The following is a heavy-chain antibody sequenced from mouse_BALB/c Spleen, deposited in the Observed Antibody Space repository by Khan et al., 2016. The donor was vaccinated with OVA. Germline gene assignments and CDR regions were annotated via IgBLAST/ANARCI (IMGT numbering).Heavy chain of an antibody. CDR1: GYTFTSYT. CDR3: AIEGACDRNGGWFAY. D-gene: IGHD2-14*01. CDR2: INPSSGYT. V-gene: IGHV1-4*01. J-gene: IGHJ3*01. Sequence: VQLQQSGAELARPGASVKMSCKASGYTFTSYTMHWVKQRPGQGLEWIGYINPSSGYTNYNQKFKDKATLNEDKYSSTAYMQQSSLTSEASAIYYVAIEGACDRNGGWFAYWGQGTLVTVSA.